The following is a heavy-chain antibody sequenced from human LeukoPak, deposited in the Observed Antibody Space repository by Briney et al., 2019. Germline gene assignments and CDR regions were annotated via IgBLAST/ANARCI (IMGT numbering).Heavy chain of an antibody. V-gene: IGHV5-51*01. CDR3: ARHTRYSSSSRVFDN. CDR1: GYSFTSYW. J-gene: IGHJ4*02. CDR2: IYLGDSDT. Sequence: GESLKISCKGSGYSFTSYWIGWVCQMPGKGLEWMGIIYLGDSDTRYSPSFQGQVTISADKSISTAYLQWSSLKASDTAMYYCARHTRYSSSSRVFDNWGQGTLVTVSS. D-gene: IGHD6-6*01.